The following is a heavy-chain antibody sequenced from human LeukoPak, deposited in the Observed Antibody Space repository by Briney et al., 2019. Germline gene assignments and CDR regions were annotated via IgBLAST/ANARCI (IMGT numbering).Heavy chain of an antibody. J-gene: IGHJ6*02. CDR1: GGTFSSYA. Sequence: ASVKVSCKASGGTFSSYAISWVRQAPGQGLEWMGWINTYNGNTHYAQKLQGRVTMTTDTATSTAYMELRSLRSDDTAAYYCARDAPGLAYYYGLDVWGQGTTVTVSS. CDR3: ARDAPGLAYYYGLDV. D-gene: IGHD3-10*01. V-gene: IGHV1-18*01. CDR2: INTYNGNT.